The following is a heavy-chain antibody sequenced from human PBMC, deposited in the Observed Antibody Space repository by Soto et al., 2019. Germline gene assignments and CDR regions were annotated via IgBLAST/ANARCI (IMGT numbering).Heavy chain of an antibody. CDR1: GFSLSTSGVG. V-gene: IGHV2-5*02. CDR2: IHWDDDK. CDR3: VHDAPDIAAADTIDY. J-gene: IGHJ4*02. D-gene: IGHD6-13*01. Sequence: SGPTLVNPTQTLTLTCTFSGFSLSTSGVGVGWIRQPPGKALEWLALIHWDDDKRYSPSLNSRLTITKDTSKNQVVLTMTNMDPVDTATYYCVHDAPDIAAADTIDYWGQGTLVTVSS.